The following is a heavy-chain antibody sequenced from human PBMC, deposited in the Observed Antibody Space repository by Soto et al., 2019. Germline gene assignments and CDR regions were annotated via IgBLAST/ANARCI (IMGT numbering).Heavy chain of an antibody. V-gene: IGHV4-34*01. CDR1: AGSFSHYY. CDR3: ERGGSRDGQVALDI. J-gene: IGHJ3*02. D-gene: IGHD1-26*01. Sequence: TSETLSSTCAVYAGSFSHYYWNWIRQSPGKGLELIVKIKHSGSSNYNPPLRSRVSISVDMSQNQVSLRLTSVTAADTDGYYCERGGSRDGQVALDIWGHGPMVT. CDR2: IKHSGSS.